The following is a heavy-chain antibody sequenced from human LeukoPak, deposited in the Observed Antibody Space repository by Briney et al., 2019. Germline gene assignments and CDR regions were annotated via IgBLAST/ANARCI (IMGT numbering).Heavy chain of an antibody. V-gene: IGHV4-39*07. CDR2: FYYSGST. D-gene: IGHD2-15*01. Sequence: KPSETLSLTCTVSGGSISTSSYYWGWIRQPPGKGLEWIGSFYYSGSTYYNPSLKSRVTISVDTSKNQFSLKLSSVTAADTAVYYCARERGGYCSGGSCYSPNWFDPWGQGTLVTVSS. CDR3: ARERGGYCSGGSCYSPNWFDP. J-gene: IGHJ5*02. CDR1: GGSISTSSYY.